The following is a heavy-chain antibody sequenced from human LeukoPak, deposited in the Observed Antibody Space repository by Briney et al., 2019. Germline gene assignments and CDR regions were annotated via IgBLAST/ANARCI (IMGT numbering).Heavy chain of an antibody. CDR3: ARCRDGYKHFDY. J-gene: IGHJ4*02. Sequence: GSLRISCAASGFTFSSYYMSWVRQAPGKGLEWVANIKHDGSEKFYVDSVKGRFTISRDNAKNSLYLQMNSLRAEDTAVYYCARCRDGYKHFDYWGQGILVTVSS. D-gene: IGHD5-24*01. V-gene: IGHV3-7*01. CDR1: GFTFSSYY. CDR2: IKHDGSEK.